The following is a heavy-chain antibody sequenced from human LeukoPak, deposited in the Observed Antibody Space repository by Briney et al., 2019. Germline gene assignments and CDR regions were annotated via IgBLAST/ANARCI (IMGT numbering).Heavy chain of an antibody. J-gene: IGHJ3*02. Sequence: PSETLSLTCTVSGGSISSSSYYWGWIRQPPGKGLEWIGSIYYSGSTYYNPSLKSRVTISVDTSKNQFSLKLSSVTAADTAVYYCARHLTIYDAFDIWGQGTMATVSS. CDR2: IYYSGST. V-gene: IGHV4-39*01. CDR1: GGSISSSSYY. CDR3: ARHLTIYDAFDI. D-gene: IGHD3-9*01.